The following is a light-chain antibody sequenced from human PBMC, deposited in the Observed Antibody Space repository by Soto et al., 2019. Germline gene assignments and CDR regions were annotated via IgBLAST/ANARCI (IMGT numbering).Light chain of an antibody. Sequence: EIVLTQSPGTLSLSPGERATLSCRASQSVGNSYLAWYQQKPGQAPRLLIYGASSRATGIPDRFSGSGSGTDFTLTISRLEPEDFAVYYCQQYGSSPPYTFGQGTKLEIK. V-gene: IGKV3-20*01. J-gene: IGKJ2*01. CDR3: QQYGSSPPYT. CDR2: GAS. CDR1: QSVGNSY.